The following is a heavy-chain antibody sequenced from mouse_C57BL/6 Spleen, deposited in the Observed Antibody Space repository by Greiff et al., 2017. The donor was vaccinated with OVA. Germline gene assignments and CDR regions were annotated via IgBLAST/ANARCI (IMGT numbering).Heavy chain of an antibody. CDR3: ARRGY. CDR2: ILPGSGST. J-gene: IGHJ2*01. CDR1: GYTFTGYW. V-gene: IGHV1-9*01. Sequence: QVQLQQSGAELMKPGASVKLSCKATGYTFTGYWIEWVKQRPGHGLEWIGEILPGSGSTNYNVKFKGKATFTADTSSNTAYMQLSSLTTEDSAIYYCARRGYWGQGTTLTVSS.